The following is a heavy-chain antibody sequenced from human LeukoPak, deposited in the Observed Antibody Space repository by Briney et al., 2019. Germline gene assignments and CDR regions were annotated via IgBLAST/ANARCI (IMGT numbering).Heavy chain of an antibody. CDR1: GLTFSSCA. CDR3: AKGYYDYVWGSYRYTPDY. Sequence: GGSLRLSCAASGLTFSSCAMSWVRQAPGKGLEWVAGISDSGGNTYYADSVKGRFTISRDNSKNTLYLQMNSLRAEDTAVYYCAKGYYDYVWGSYRYTPDYWGQGTLVTVSS. CDR2: ISDSGGNT. V-gene: IGHV3-23*01. D-gene: IGHD3-16*02. J-gene: IGHJ4*02.